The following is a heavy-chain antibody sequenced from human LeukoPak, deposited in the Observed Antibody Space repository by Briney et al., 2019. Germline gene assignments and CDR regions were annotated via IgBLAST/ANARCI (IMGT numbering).Heavy chain of an antibody. V-gene: IGHV4-34*01. CDR2: ISHGGST. CDR3: ARARYGSGSLDS. J-gene: IGHJ4*02. D-gene: IGHD3-10*01. CDR1: GESFSGHY. Sequence: SETLSLTCAVYGESFSGHYWTWIRQPPEKGLDWIGEISHGGSTTSNPSLNNRVSISVDTSKNQFSLQLTSVTAADTAVYYCARARYGSGSLDSWGQGTLVTVSS.